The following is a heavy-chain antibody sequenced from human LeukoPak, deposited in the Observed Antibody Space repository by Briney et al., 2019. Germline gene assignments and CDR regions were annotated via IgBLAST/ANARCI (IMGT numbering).Heavy chain of an antibody. J-gene: IGHJ4*02. Sequence: ASVKVSCKASGYTFTSYGISWVRQAPGQGLEWMGWISAYNGNTNYAQKLQGRVTITTDTSTSTAYMELRSLRSDDTAVYYCARASVWGSYRYREGYYFDYWGQGTLVTVSS. CDR3: ARASVWGSYRYREGYYFDY. CDR2: ISAYNGNT. V-gene: IGHV1-18*01. D-gene: IGHD3-16*02. CDR1: GYTFTSYG.